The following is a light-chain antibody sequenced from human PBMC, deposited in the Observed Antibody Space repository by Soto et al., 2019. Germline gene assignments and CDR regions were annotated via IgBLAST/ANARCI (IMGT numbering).Light chain of an antibody. CDR2: GAS. Sequence: ENVLTQSPVTLSLSPGERATLSCRASPSVSSSYLAWYQQKPGQAPRLLIYGASSRATGIPDRFSGSGSGTDFTLTISSLEPEDFAVYYCQQRSNWPITFGQGTRLEIK. J-gene: IGKJ5*01. CDR1: PSVSSSY. CDR3: QQRSNWPIT. V-gene: IGKV3D-20*02.